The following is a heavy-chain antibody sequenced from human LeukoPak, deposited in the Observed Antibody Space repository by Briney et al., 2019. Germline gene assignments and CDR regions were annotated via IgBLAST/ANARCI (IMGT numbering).Heavy chain of an antibody. CDR2: ISGSGGST. J-gene: IGHJ3*02. CDR3: AKEGALGYCSSTSCEDAFDI. Sequence: GGSLRLSCAASGFTFSSYAMSWVRHAPGKGLEWVSAISGSGGSTYYADSVKGRFTISRDNSKNTLYLQMNSLRAEDTAVYYCAKEGALGYCSSTSCEDAFDIWGQGTMVTVSS. D-gene: IGHD2-2*01. V-gene: IGHV3-23*01. CDR1: GFTFSSYA.